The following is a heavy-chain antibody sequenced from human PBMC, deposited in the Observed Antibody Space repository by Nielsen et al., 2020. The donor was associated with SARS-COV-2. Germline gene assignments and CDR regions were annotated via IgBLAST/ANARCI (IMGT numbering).Heavy chain of an antibody. J-gene: IGHJ3*02. Sequence: GESLKISCAASGFTFSSYAMSWVRQAPGKGLEWVSAISGSGGSTYYADSVKGRFTISRDNAKNSLYLQMNSLRAEDTALYHCARSTSSGWRDAFDIWGQGTMVTVSS. CDR3: ARSTSSGWRDAFDI. D-gene: IGHD6-19*01. CDR2: ISGSGGST. CDR1: GFTFSSYA. V-gene: IGHV3-23*01.